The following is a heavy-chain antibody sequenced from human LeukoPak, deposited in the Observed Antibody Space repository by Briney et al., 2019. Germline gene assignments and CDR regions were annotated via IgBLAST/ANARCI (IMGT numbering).Heavy chain of an antibody. CDR2: IYYSGST. CDR3: ATSGGSQLYV. J-gene: IGHJ6*02. Sequence: SETLSLTCTVSGGSISSSSYYWGWIRQPPGKGLEWIGSIYYSGSTYYNPSLKSRVTISVDTSKNQFSLKLSSVTAADTAVYCCATSGGSQLYVWGQGTTVTVSS. D-gene: IGHD2-8*02. CDR1: GGSISSSSYY. V-gene: IGHV4-39*01.